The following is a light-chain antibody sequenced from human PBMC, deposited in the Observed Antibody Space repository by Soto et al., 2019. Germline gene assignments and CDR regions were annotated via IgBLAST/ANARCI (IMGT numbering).Light chain of an antibody. J-gene: IGKJ1*01. CDR2: WAS. Sequence: DIVMTQSPDSLAVSLGERATINCKSSQRVLYSSNNKNYLAWYQQKPGQPPNLLIYWASSRESGVPDRFTGSGSGTYFTLTISSLQAEDGAIYYCQQYYTTPPWTFGQGTKVEIK. CDR3: QQYYTTPPWT. V-gene: IGKV4-1*01. CDR1: QRVLYSSNNKNY.